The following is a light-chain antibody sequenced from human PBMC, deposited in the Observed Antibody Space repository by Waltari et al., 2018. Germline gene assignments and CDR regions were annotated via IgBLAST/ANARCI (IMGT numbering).Light chain of an antibody. CDR2: GKN. CDR1: GLRSFY. CDR3: NSRDSSSSHQL. Sequence: SSELTQDPAVSVALGQTVRITCQGDGLRSFYASWYQQKPGQAPILVIYGKNNRPSGIPDRFSCSTSGNTASLTITVAQAEDEADYYCNSRDSSSSHQLFGGGTKLTVL. V-gene: IGLV3-19*01. J-gene: IGLJ2*01.